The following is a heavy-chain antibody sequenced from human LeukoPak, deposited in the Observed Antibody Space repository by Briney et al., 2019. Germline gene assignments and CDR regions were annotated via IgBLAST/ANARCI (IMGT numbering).Heavy chain of an antibody. CDR3: ARDGRRNCSTLNCYIFSN. J-gene: IGHJ4*02. D-gene: IGHD2-2*01. Sequence: PGGSLRLSCAASGFTFSIYSMNWVRQAPGKGLEWVSSIGSSSSYIYYADSVKGRFTISRDNAKNSLYLQMNSLRGEDTAVYYCARDGRRNCSTLNCYIFSNWGQGTLVTVSS. V-gene: IGHV3-21*01. CDR2: IGSSSSYI. CDR1: GFTFSIYS.